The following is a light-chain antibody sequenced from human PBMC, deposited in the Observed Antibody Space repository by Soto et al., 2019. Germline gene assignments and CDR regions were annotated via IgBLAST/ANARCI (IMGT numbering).Light chain of an antibody. CDR3: QQYGSSPT. Sequence: PGERATLSCRASQRVSSKYLAWYQHKPGQAPRPLFYGGSSRATGIPDRFSGSGSGTDFTLTISRLEPEDFAVYCCQQYGSSPTFGQGTKVEIK. CDR1: QRVSSKY. J-gene: IGKJ1*01. CDR2: GGS. V-gene: IGKV3-20*01.